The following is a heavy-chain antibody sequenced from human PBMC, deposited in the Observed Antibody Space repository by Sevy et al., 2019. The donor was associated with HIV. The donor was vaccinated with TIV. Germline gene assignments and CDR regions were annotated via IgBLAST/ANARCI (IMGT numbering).Heavy chain of an antibody. Sequence: ASVKVSCKVPGYTLSEVSMHWVRQAPGKGLEWMGGFVPEDGEIVYAQNFQGRVTVAEDTLTDTAYLEVTNLRSEDTATYFCVIGDTPRLTGSGTRLKDQSLNYFHFWGQGTLITVSS. D-gene: IGHD2-2*01. CDR1: GYTLSEVS. CDR2: FVPEDGEI. J-gene: IGHJ4*02. V-gene: IGHV1-24*01. CDR3: VIGDTPRLTGSGTRLKDQSLNYFHF.